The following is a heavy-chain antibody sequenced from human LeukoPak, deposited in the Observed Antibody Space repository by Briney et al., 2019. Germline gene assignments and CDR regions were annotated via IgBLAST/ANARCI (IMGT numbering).Heavy chain of an antibody. CDR2: INPNSGGT. Sequence: GASVKVSCKASGYTSTGYYMHWVRQAPGQGLEWMGRINPNSGGTNYAQKFQGRVTMTRDTSISTAYMELSRLRSDDTAVYYCARTPSITIFGVVLDYWGQGTLVTVSS. CDR3: ARTPSITIFGVVLDY. J-gene: IGHJ4*02. D-gene: IGHD3-3*01. CDR1: GYTSTGYY. V-gene: IGHV1-2*06.